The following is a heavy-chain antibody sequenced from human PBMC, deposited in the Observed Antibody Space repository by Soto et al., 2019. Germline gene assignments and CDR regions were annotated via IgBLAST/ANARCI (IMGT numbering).Heavy chain of an antibody. Sequence: SETLSLTCAVYGGSFSGYYWSWIRQPPGKGLEWIGEINHSGSTNYNPSLKSRVTISVDTSKNQFSLKLSSVTAADTAVYYCARGYIAARPFDYWGQGTLVTVSS. CDR3: ARGYIAARPFDY. CDR2: INHSGST. D-gene: IGHD6-6*01. J-gene: IGHJ4*02. V-gene: IGHV4-34*01. CDR1: GGSFSGYY.